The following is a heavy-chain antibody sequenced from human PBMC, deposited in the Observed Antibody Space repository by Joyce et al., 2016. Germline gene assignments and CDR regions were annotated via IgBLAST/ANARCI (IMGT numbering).Heavy chain of an antibody. CDR1: GFTFNDHY. Sequence: EVQLVESGGGLVQPGGSLRLSCEASGFTFNDHYMDWVRQEPGKGLEWVGRSRNRANSYSTQSAASVKGRFTISRDASKNSLYLEMNSLKIEDTAVYYCASSPGGKYYFYAMDVWGQGTTVIVSS. V-gene: IGHV3-72*01. CDR2: SRNRANSYST. J-gene: IGHJ6*02. CDR3: ASSPGGKYYFYAMDV.